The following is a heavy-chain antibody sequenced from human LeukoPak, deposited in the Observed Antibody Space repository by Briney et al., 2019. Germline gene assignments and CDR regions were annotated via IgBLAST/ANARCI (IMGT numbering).Heavy chain of an antibody. V-gene: IGHV1-69*13. CDR3: ARGAARQLNWFDP. CDR2: IIPIFGTA. Sequence: GASVKVSCKASGGTFSSYAISWVRQAPGQGLEWMGGIIPIFGTANYAQKFQGRVTITADESTSTAYMELSSLRSEDTAVYYCARGAARQLNWFDPWGQGTLVTVSS. D-gene: IGHD6-6*01. CDR1: GGTFSSYA. J-gene: IGHJ5*02.